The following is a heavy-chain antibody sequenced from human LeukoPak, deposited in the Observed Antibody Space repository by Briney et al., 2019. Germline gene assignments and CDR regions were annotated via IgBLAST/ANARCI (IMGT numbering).Heavy chain of an antibody. V-gene: IGHV4-4*07. CDR1: GGSISIYY. CDR3: ARDAAAAGLYYFDY. D-gene: IGHD6-13*01. Sequence: SETLSLTCTVSGGSISIYYWSWLRQPAAKGLEWIGRIYTSGSTNYNPSLKSRVTISVDKSKNQFSLKLSSVTAADTAVYYCARDAAAAGLYYFDYWGQGTLVTVSS. CDR2: IYTSGST. J-gene: IGHJ4*02.